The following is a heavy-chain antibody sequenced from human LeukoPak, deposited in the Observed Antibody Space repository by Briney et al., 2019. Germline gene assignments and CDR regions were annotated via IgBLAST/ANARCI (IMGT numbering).Heavy chain of an antibody. V-gene: IGHV3-7*01. CDR3: VRQMVGASFDY. J-gene: IGHJ4*02. Sequence: GGSLRLSCAASGFTFSSYAMHWVRQAPGKGLEWVANIKQDGSETYYVDSVRGRFTFSRDNAENSVYLQMNSLRAEDTAIYYCVRQMVGASFDYWGQGTLVTVSS. CDR1: GFTFSSYA. CDR2: IKQDGSET. D-gene: IGHD1-26*01.